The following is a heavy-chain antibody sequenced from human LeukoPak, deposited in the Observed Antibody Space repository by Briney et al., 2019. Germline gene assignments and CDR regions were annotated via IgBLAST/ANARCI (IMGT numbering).Heavy chain of an antibody. CDR2: TWYDGSKT. J-gene: IGHJ4*02. V-gene: IGHV3-33*01. D-gene: IGHD6-19*01. CDR3: ARDPRGIAVAGTLDY. Sequence: PGRSLRLSCAASGFTFSSYGMHWVRQSPGKGLEWVAVTWYDGSKTYYADSAKGRFTSSRDNSKNTMYLKMNSLRAEDTAVYYCARDPRGIAVAGTLDYWGQGTQVTVSS. CDR1: GFTFSSYG.